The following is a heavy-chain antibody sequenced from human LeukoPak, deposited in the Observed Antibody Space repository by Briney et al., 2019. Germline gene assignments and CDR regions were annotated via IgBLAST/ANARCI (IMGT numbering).Heavy chain of an antibody. Sequence: PGGSLRLSCAASGFTVSSNYMSWVRQAPGKGLEWVSVIYSGGSTYYADSVKGRFTISRDNSKNTLYLQMNSLRAEDTAVYYCAREWRSSSQDTFWYFDLWGRGTLVTVSS. CDR1: GFTVSSNY. CDR3: AREWRSSSQDTFWYFDL. J-gene: IGHJ2*01. CDR2: IYSGGST. V-gene: IGHV3-66*02. D-gene: IGHD6-13*01.